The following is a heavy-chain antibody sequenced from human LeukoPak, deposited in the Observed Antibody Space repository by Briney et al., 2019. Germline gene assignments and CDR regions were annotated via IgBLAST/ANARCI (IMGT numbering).Heavy chain of an antibody. CDR3: ARIAHYYDSSTDY. CDR1: GGTFSSYA. J-gene: IGHJ4*02. CDR2: IIPIFGTA. Sequence: PVKVSCKASGGTFSSYAISWVRQAPGQGLEWMGGIIPIFGTANYAQKFQGRVTITTDESTSTAYMELSSLRSEDTAVYYCARIAHYYDSSTDYWGQGTLVTVSS. V-gene: IGHV1-69*05. D-gene: IGHD3-22*01.